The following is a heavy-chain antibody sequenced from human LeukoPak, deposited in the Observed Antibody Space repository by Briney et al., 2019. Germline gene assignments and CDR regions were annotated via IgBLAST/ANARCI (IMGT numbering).Heavy chain of an antibody. Sequence: PGGSLRLSCAASGFTFSGYSMNWVRQAPGKGLEWVSSISSSSSYIYYADSVKGRFTISRDNAKNSLYLQMNSLRAEDTAVYYCARDIAAAGTGPGGYGMDVWGKGTTVTVSS. D-gene: IGHD6-13*01. CDR2: ISSSSSYI. CDR1: GFTFSGYS. CDR3: ARDIAAAGTGPGGYGMDV. J-gene: IGHJ6*04. V-gene: IGHV3-21*01.